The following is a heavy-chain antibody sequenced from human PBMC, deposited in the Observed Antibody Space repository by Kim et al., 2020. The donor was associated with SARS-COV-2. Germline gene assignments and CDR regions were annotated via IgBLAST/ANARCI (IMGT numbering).Heavy chain of an antibody. CDR2: ISGSGGST. CDR3: AKDNRGVVPASMDV. D-gene: IGHD2-2*01. CDR1: GFTFSSYT. Sequence: GGSLRLSCAASGFTFSSYTMSWVRQAPGKGLEWVSAISGSGGSTYYADSVKGRFTISRDNSKNTLYLQMNSLRAEDTAVYYCAKDNRGVVPASMDVWGQGTTVTVSS. V-gene: IGHV3-23*01. J-gene: IGHJ6*02.